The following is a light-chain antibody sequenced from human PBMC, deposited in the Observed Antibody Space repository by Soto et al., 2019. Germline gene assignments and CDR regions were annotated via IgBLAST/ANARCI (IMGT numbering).Light chain of an antibody. J-gene: IGKJ5*01. V-gene: IGKV3-20*01. Sequence: EVVLPQSPATLSLSPGERATLSCSASQNVANYLDWYQQKPGQAPRLLIYGASSRATGIPDRFSGTGSETDFTLTISRLEPEDFAVYYCPQYDNSPITFGQGTRLEIK. CDR3: PQYDNSPIT. CDR1: QNVANY. CDR2: GAS.